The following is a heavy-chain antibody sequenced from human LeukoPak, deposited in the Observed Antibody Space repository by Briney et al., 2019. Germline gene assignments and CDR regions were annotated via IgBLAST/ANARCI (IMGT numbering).Heavy chain of an antibody. Sequence: SETLSLTCTVSGYSISSGYYWGWIRQPPGKGLEWIGSIYHSGSTYYNPSLKSRVTISVDTSKNQFSLKLSSVTAADTAVYYCARDVAYYYDSSGYPDAFDIWGQGTMVTVSS. D-gene: IGHD3-22*01. V-gene: IGHV4-38-2*02. J-gene: IGHJ3*02. CDR2: IYHSGST. CDR3: ARDVAYYYDSSGYPDAFDI. CDR1: GYSISSGYY.